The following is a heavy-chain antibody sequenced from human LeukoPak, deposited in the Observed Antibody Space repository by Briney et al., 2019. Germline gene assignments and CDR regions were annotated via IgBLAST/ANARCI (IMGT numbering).Heavy chain of an antibody. J-gene: IGHJ5*02. D-gene: IGHD6-13*01. V-gene: IGHV1-2*02. Sequence: ASVKVSCKASGYTFTGYYMHWVRQAPGQGLEWMGWINPNSGGTSYAQKFQGRVTMTRDTSISTAYMELSRLRSDDTAVYYCARVGIAAAGINWFDPWGQGTLVTVSS. CDR1: GYTFTGYY. CDR3: ARVGIAAAGINWFDP. CDR2: INPNSGGT.